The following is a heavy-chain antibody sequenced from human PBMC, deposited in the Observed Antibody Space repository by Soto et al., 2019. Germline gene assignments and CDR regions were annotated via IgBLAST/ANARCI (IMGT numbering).Heavy chain of an antibody. J-gene: IGHJ6*02. Sequence: EVQLLESGGGLVQPGGSLRLSCAASGFTFSSYAMSWVRQAPGKGLEWVSTIRDSGGSTSYGDSVEGRFTISRDNSKSTLYLRMNSLRSEDTAVYYCAKGRGSGSYYYYYGMDVWGQGTTVTVS. CDR2: IRDSGGST. CDR3: AKGRGSGSYYYYYGMDV. CDR1: GFTFSSYA. V-gene: IGHV3-23*01. D-gene: IGHD2-15*01.